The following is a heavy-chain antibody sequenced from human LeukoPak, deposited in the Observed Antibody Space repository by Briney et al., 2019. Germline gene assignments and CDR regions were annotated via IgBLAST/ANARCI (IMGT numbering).Heavy chain of an antibody. D-gene: IGHD5-18*01. CDR2: ISYDGSNK. CDR1: GFTFSSYA. CDR3: AKVTFDY. Sequence: GGSLRLSCAAPGFTFSSYAMHWVRQAPGKGLEWVAVISYDGSNKYYADSVKGRFTISRDNSKNTLYLQMNSLRAEDTAVYYCAKVTFDYWGQGTLVTVSS. V-gene: IGHV3-30*04. J-gene: IGHJ4*02.